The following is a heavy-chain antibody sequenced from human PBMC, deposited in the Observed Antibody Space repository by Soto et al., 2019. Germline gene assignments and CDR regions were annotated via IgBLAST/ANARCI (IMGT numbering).Heavy chain of an antibody. CDR1: GGVFRNYA. J-gene: IGHJ5*01. D-gene: IGHD1-26*01. CDR2: IIPVFGTA. CDR3: ARDRWGSYSFDS. Sequence: QVQLVQSGAEVKKPGSSVKVSCKASGGVFRNYAINWVQQAPGQGLEWMGGIIPVFGTADYAQKFQGRVTITADESTTTAYMELTSLKTEDTAVYYCARDRWGSYSFDSWGQGTLVTVAS. V-gene: IGHV1-69*01.